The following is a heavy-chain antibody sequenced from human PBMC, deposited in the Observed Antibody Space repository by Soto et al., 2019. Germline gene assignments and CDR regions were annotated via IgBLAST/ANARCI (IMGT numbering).Heavy chain of an antibody. J-gene: IGHJ5*02. CDR3: ARDREAAACTRLGLNWFDP. Sequence: GASVKVSCKASGYTFTGYYMHWVRQAPGQGLEWMGWINPNSGGTNYAQKFQGWVTMTRDASISTAYMELSRLRSDDTAVYYCARDREAAACTRLGLNWFDPWGQGPLVTVSS. D-gene: IGHD6-13*01. CDR2: INPNSGGT. CDR1: GYTFTGYY. V-gene: IGHV1-2*04.